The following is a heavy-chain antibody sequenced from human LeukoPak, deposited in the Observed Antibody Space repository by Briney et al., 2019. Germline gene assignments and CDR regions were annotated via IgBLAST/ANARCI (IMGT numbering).Heavy chain of an antibody. CDR3: ARRWNARLYNWFDP. J-gene: IGHJ5*02. V-gene: IGHV4-59*01. Sequence: SETLSLTCTVSGGSISSYYWSWIRQPPGKGLEWIGYIYYSGSTNYNPSLKSRVTISVDTSKNQFSLKLSSVTAADTAVYYCARRWNARLYNWFDPWGQGTPVTVSS. D-gene: IGHD1-1*01. CDR1: GGSISSYY. CDR2: IYYSGST.